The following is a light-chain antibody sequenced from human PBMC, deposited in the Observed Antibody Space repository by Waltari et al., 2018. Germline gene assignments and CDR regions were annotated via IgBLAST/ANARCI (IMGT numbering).Light chain of an antibody. V-gene: IGKV3-15*01. Sequence: EIVMTQSPATLSLSPGERATLSCRASQSVSSSLAWYQQKPGQAPRLLIYGASSRATGIPDRFSGSGSETDFTLTISSLEPEDVAVYYCLQRSNWPWTFGQGTKVEIK. CDR3: LQRSNWPWT. J-gene: IGKJ1*01. CDR2: GAS. CDR1: QSVSSS.